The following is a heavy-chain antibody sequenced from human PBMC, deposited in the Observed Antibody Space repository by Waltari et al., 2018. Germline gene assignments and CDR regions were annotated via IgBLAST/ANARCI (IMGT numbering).Heavy chain of an antibody. Sequence: QVQLVQSGAEVKKPGSSVKVSCKTSEDTFRNYAISWVRQAPGKGLEWMGGIIPFFATTNIAEKFQDRISLTADESTTTVYMELTSLRSDDMALYYCARDIPGVAGIDYWGQGTPVTVSS. CDR1: EDTFRNYA. V-gene: IGHV1-69*13. J-gene: IGHJ4*02. CDR3: ARDIPGVAGIDY. CDR2: IIPFFATT. D-gene: IGHD2-21*01.